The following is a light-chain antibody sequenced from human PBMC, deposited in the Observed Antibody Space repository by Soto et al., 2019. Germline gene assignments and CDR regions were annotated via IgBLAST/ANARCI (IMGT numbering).Light chain of an antibody. CDR2: DVS. CDR1: SSDVGTYNY. Sequence: QSVLTQPAYVSGSPGQSITISCTGTSSDVGTYNYVSWYQQHPGKAPKLMIFDVSSRPSGVSNRFSGSKSGNTASLTISGIQAEDEADYYCSSYTTSSTVVFGGGTKLTVL. CDR3: SSYTTSSTVV. V-gene: IGLV2-14*03. J-gene: IGLJ2*01.